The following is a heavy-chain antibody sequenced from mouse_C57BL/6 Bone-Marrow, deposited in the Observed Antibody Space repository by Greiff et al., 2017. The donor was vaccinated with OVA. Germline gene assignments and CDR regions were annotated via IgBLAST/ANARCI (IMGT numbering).Heavy chain of an antibody. J-gene: IGHJ3*01. V-gene: IGHV10-1*01. D-gene: IGHD2-10*02. CDR1: GFSFNTYA. CDR3: VRRGYGNPFAY. CDR2: IRSKSNNYAT. Sequence: EVKLLESGGGLVQPKGSLKLSCAASGFSFNTYAMNWVRQAPGKGLEWVARIRSKSNNYATYYADSVKDRFTISRDASESMLYLQMNNLKTEDTAMYYCVRRGYGNPFAYWGQGTLVTVSA.